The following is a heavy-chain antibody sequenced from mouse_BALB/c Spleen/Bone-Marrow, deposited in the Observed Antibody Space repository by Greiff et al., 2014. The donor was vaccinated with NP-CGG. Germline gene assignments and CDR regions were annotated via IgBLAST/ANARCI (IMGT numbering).Heavy chain of an antibody. CDR1: GYTFTSYY. J-gene: IGHJ1*01. CDR2: INPSNGGT. V-gene: IGHV1S81*02. D-gene: IGHD2-3*01. CDR3: TRSDGYYFPHWYFDV. Sequence: VKLVESGAELVKPGASVKLSCKASGYTFTSYYMYWVKQRPGQGLEWIGEINPSNGGTNFNEKFKSKATLTVDKSSSTAYMQLSSLTSEDSAVYYCTRSDGYYFPHWYFDVWGAGTTVTVSS.